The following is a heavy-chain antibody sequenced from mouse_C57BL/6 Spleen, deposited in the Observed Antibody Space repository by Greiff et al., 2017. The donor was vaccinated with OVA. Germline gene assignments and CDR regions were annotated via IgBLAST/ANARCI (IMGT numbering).Heavy chain of an antibody. CDR2: ISSGGSYT. CDR1: GFTFSSYG. Sequence: EVHLVESGGDLVKPGGSLKLSCAASGFTFSSYGMSWVRQTPDKRLEWVATISSGGSYTYYPDSVKGRFTISRDNAKNTLYLQMSSLKSEDTAMYYCARGGYLYWGQGTSVTVSS. J-gene: IGHJ4*01. D-gene: IGHD3-1*01. CDR3: ARGGYLY. V-gene: IGHV5-6*01.